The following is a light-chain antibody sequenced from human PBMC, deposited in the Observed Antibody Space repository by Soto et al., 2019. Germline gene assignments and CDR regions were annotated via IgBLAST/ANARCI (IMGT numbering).Light chain of an antibody. J-gene: IGKJ1*01. V-gene: IGKV3-20*01. CDR1: QSVSNNH. Sequence: EIVLTQSPGTLSLSPGARATLFCRASQSVSNNHLGWYQQKPGQTPRLLIYGTTNRATGIPERFSGSGSGTDFTLTISRLEPEDFAVYYCQQYSNSPPWTFGQGTKVEI. CDR3: QQYSNSPPWT. CDR2: GTT.